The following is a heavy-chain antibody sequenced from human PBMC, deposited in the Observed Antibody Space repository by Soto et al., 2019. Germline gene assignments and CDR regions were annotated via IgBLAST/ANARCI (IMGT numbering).Heavy chain of an antibody. J-gene: IGHJ4*02. CDR2: IDPKSGGT. CDR1: GPTFIAYY. V-gene: IGHV1-2*02. D-gene: IGHD5-12*01. CDR3: ARISVDVPE. Sequence: QLVQSGAAVKKPGASVKVSCKTSGPTFIAYYIHWVRQAPGQGLEWMGWIDPKSGGTTYEQRFLGRVTMTRDTSINTAYMEINTLTSDDTALYFCARISVDVPEWGQGTLITVSS.